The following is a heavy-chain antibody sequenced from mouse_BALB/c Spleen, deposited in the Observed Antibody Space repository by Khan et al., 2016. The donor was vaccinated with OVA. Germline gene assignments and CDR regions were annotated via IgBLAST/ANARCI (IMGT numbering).Heavy chain of an antibody. V-gene: IGHV5-15*02. CDR2: ISSVAYSI. CDR3: VRGGFAY. J-gene: IGHJ3*01. CDR1: GFTFIDYG. Sequence: EVQLLETGGGLVQPGGSRKLSCAASGFTFIDYGMAWVRQTPGKGPEWIAFISSVAYSIYYADTVTGRFTISRENAKNTLYPEMRRLRADDTAMCDWVRGGFAYWGQGTLVTVSA.